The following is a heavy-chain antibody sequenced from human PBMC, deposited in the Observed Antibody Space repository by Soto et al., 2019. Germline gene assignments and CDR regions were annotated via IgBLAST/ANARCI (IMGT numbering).Heavy chain of an antibody. Sequence: GGSLRLSCAASGFTFSSYGMHWVRQAPGKGLEWVAVIWYDGSNKYYADSVKGRFTISRDNSKNTLYLQMNSLRAEDTAVYYCVFNRAILNWFDPWGQGTLVTVSS. CDR3: VFNRAILNWFDP. J-gene: IGHJ5*02. CDR1: GFTFSSYG. V-gene: IGHV3-33*01. D-gene: IGHD3-3*01. CDR2: IWYDGSNK.